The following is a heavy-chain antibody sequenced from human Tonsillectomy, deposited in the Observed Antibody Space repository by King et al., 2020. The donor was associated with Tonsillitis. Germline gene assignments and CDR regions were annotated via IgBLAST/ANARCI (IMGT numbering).Heavy chain of an antibody. CDR3: ARDSAYYYDSSGYD. CDR1: GFTVSSNY. D-gene: IGHD3-22*01. V-gene: IGHV3-66*01. CDR2: IYSGGST. J-gene: IGHJ4*02. Sequence: VQLVESGGGLVQPGGSLRLSCAASGFTVSSNYMSWVRQAPGKGLEWVSVIYSGGSTYYADSVKGRFTISRDNSKKTLYLQMNSLRAEDTAVYYCARDSAYYYDSSGYDWGQGTLVTVSS.